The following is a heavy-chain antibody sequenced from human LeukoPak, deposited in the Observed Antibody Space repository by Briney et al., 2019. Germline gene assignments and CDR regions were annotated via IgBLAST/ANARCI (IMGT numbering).Heavy chain of an antibody. CDR3: AKDRGRGSIEKVGATRYYYYYGMDV. V-gene: IGHV3-9*01. CDR1: GFTFDGYA. D-gene: IGHD1-26*01. J-gene: IGHJ6*02. Sequence: GGSLRLSCAASGFTFDGYAMHWVRQAPGKGLEWVSGISWNSGSIGYADSVKGRFTISRDNAKNSLYLQMNSLRAEDTALYYCAKDRGRGSIEKVGATRYYYYYGMDVWGQGTTVTVSS. CDR2: ISWNSGSI.